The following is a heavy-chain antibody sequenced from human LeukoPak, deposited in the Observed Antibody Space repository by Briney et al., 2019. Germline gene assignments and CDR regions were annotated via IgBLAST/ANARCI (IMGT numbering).Heavy chain of an antibody. V-gene: IGHV4-59*01. Sequence: SETLSLTCTVSGGSISSYYWSWIRQPPGKGLEWIGYIYYSGSTNYNPSLKSRVTISVDTSKNQFSLKLSSVTAADTAVYYCARAYSSSVGFYYYYYMDVWGKGTTVTVS. CDR2: IYYSGST. CDR1: GGSISSYY. D-gene: IGHD6-13*01. CDR3: ARAYSSSVGFYYYYYMDV. J-gene: IGHJ6*03.